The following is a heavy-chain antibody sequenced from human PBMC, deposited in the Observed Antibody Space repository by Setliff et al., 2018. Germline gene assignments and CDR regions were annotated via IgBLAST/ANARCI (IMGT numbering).Heavy chain of an antibody. CDR1: GFTFSHYP. Sequence: GGSLRLSCEASGFTFSHYPMHWVRQAPGKGLEWVAVILYDGSNEYYADSVKGRFTISRDNSKDTLYLQMNSLRVDDTAVYYCARVGRVGYYESFQYWGQGTLVTVSS. D-gene: IGHD3-22*01. CDR2: ILYDGSNE. CDR3: ARVGRVGYYESFQY. V-gene: IGHV3-30*04. J-gene: IGHJ1*01.